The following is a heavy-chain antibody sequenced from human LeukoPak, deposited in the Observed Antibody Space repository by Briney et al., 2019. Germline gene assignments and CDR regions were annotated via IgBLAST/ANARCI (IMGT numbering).Heavy chain of an antibody. CDR3: ASFFSGTLKYYYYMDV. CDR2: IYYSGST. D-gene: IGHD5-12*01. Sequence: SETLSLTCTVSGGSISSSSYYWGWIRQPPGKGLEWIGSIYYSGSTYYNPSLKSRVTISVDTSKNQFSLKPSSVTAADTAVYYCASFFSGTLKYYYYMDVWGKGTTVTVSS. V-gene: IGHV4-39*01. CDR1: GGSISSSSYY. J-gene: IGHJ6*03.